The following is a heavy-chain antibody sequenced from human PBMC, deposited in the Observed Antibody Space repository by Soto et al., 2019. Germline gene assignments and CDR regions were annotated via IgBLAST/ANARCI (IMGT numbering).Heavy chain of an antibody. Sequence: GAAVKVSCKACGYTFTSYYMNWVRQAPGQGLEWLGIINPSGGYTTYAQRFLGRVTMTSDTSASTAYMELSSLRSEDTAVYYCARAVFGEPLNYYGMDVWGQGTTVTVSS. CDR3: ARAVFGEPLNYYGMDV. J-gene: IGHJ6*02. CDR2: INPSGGYT. CDR1: GYTFTSYY. V-gene: IGHV1-46*01. D-gene: IGHD3-10*02.